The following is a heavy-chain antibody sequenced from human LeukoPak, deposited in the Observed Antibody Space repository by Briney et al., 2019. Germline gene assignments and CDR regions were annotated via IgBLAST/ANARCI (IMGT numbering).Heavy chain of an antibody. D-gene: IGHD2-15*01. CDR2: IYYSGST. Sequence: SETLSLTCTVSGGSISSGSYYWGWIRQPPGKGLEWIGSIYYSGSTYYNPSLKSRVTISVGTSKNQFSLKLSSVTAADTAVYYCARSRPYCSGGSCSPFDPWGQGTLVTVSS. CDR3: ARSRPYCSGGSCSPFDP. J-gene: IGHJ5*02. CDR1: GGSISSGSYY. V-gene: IGHV4-39*01.